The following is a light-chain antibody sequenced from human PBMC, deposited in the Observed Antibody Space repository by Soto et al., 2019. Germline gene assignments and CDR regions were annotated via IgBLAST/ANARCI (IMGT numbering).Light chain of an antibody. CDR1: QSVSSRH. CDR2: DAS. Sequence: EIVLTQSPGTLSLSPGERATLSCRASQSVSSRHLAWYQQKPGQAPRLLICDASSRATGIPDRFSGSGSGTDFTLTISRLEPEDVAGYYWQQYGSSPFTFGQGTKLEIK. V-gene: IGKV3-20*01. J-gene: IGKJ2*01. CDR3: QQYGSSPFT.